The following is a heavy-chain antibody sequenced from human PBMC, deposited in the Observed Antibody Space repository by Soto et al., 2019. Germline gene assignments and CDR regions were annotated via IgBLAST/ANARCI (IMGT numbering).Heavy chain of an antibody. CDR3: ARASQWLVEYYYYYYGMDV. CDR2: IYSGGST. CDR1: GFTVSSNY. Sequence: GGSLRLSCAASGFTVSSNYMSWVRQAPGKGLEWVSVIYSGGSTYYADSVKGRFTISRDNSKNTLYLQMNSLRAEDTAVYYCARASQWLVEYYYYYYGMDVWGQGTTVTVSS. D-gene: IGHD6-19*01. V-gene: IGHV3-53*01. J-gene: IGHJ6*02.